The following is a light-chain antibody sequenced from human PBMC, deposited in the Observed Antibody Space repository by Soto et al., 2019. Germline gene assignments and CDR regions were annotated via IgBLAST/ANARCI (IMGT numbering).Light chain of an antibody. CDR2: SND. J-gene: IGLJ2*01. CDR1: SSNIGSNT. CDR3: AAWDDSLNGPV. V-gene: IGLV1-44*01. Sequence: QSVLTQPPSASGTPGQRVTISCSGSSSNIGSNTVSWYQQLPGTAPKLLIYSNDQRPSGVPNRFSGSRSDTSASLAISGLQSEDEADYYWAAWDDSLNGPVFGGGTKLTVL.